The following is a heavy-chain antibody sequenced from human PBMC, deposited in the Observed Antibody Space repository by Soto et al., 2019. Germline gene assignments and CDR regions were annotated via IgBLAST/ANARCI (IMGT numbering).Heavy chain of an antibody. D-gene: IGHD4-17*01. V-gene: IGHV1-69*01. CDR3: ARGDEMTAVTIFEY. J-gene: IGHJ4*02. Sequence: QVPLEQSGPEVKRPGTSVKVSCKASGGAFGRYAVSWVRQAPGPGLEWIGGVIPVVNTSNYSLKFQGRVAISAHASTTAVFMELRSLRSEATALSFCARGDEMTAVTIFEYWGQGTLVTVYS. CDR1: GGAFGRYA. CDR2: VIPVVNTS.